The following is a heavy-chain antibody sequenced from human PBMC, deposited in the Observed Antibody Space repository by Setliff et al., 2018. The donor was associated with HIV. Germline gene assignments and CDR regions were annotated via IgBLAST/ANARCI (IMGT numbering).Heavy chain of an antibody. CDR1: GHSLTELS. V-gene: IGHV1-24*01. CDR3: ATSGFYDILTGPTPGVFDI. Sequence: VASVKVSCKLSGHSLTELSIHWVRQAPGEGLEWVGGFDPEDDETVYAERFQGRVMMTEDTSTDTAYMALSSLKSEDTAMYYCATSGFYDILTGPTPGVFDIWGQGTMVTVSS. CDR2: FDPEDDET. D-gene: IGHD3-9*01. J-gene: IGHJ3*02.